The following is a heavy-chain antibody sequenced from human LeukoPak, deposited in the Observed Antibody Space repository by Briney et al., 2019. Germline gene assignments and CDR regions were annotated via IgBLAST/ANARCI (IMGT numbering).Heavy chain of an antibody. CDR1: GGSISTYY. CDR3: ARVLNYYGSGSYVGWFDP. Sequence: SETLSLTCTVSGGSISTYYWSWIRQPPGKGLEWIGYIYYSGSTNYNPSLKSRVTISVDTSKNQFSLKLSSVTAADTAVYSCARVLNYYGSGSYVGWFDPWGQGTLVTVSS. V-gene: IGHV4-59*01. J-gene: IGHJ5*02. CDR2: IYYSGST. D-gene: IGHD3-10*01.